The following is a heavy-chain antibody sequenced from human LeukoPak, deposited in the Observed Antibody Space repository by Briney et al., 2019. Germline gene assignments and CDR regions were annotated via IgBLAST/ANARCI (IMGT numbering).Heavy chain of an antibody. CDR3: AKRSADY. CDR1: GFTFSSYG. Sequence: GGSLRLSCAASGFTFSSYGMSGVRQAPGKGLEWVSAISGRGGSTYYADSVKGRFTSSRDNSQTPLYLQLNSLRAEDTAVYYCAKRSADYWGQGTLVTVSS. CDR2: ISGRGGST. J-gene: IGHJ4*02. V-gene: IGHV3-23*01.